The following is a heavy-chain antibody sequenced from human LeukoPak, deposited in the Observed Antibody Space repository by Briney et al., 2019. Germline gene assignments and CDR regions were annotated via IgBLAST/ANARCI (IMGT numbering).Heavy chain of an antibody. J-gene: IGHJ4*02. CDR3: ARDCTRKGSGSYCSGY. V-gene: IGHV1-69*04. CDR2: IIPILGIA. Sequence: SVKVSCKASGGTFTSYAISWVRQAPGQGLEWMGRIIPILGIANYAQKFQGRVTITADKSTSTAYMELSSLRSEDTAVYYCARDCTRKGSGSYCSGYWGQGTLVTVSS. D-gene: IGHD3-10*01. CDR1: GGTFTSYA.